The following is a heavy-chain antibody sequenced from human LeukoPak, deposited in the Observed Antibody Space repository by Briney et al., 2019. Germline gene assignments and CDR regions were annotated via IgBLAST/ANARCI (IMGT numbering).Heavy chain of an antibody. J-gene: IGHJ4*02. Sequence: ASVKVSCKASGYTFTSYGISWVRQAPGQGLEWMGWISAYNGNTNYAQKLQGRVTMTTDTSTSTAYMELRSLRSDDTAVYYCARHGRCMVRGVCNDYWGQGTLVTVSS. D-gene: IGHD3-10*01. CDR3: ARHGRCMVRGVCNDY. V-gene: IGHV1-18*01. CDR2: ISAYNGNT. CDR1: GYTFTSYG.